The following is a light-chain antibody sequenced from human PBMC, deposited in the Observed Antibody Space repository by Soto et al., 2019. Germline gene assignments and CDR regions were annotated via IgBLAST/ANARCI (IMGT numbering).Light chain of an antibody. CDR2: LGS. Sequence: DIVMTQSPLSLPVTPGEPASISCRSSQSLLHSNGNNYLDWYLQKPGQSPQLLIYLGSTRASGVPDRFIGSGSDTDFTLKITSVEAEDVGIYYWMQASQPPFTFGQGTKLEVK. V-gene: IGKV2-28*01. CDR3: MQASQPPFT. CDR1: QSLLHSNGNNY. J-gene: IGKJ2*01.